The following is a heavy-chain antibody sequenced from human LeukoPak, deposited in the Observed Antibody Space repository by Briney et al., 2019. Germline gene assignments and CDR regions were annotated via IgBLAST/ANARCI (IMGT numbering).Heavy chain of an antibody. Sequence: GGSLRHSCAASGFTFSSYSMIWVRQASGKGLEWVSSISGSSSYIYYAHSVKGRFTISRDNARNSLFLQMNSLRAEDTAVYYCSRSLSVTGTTNYFDYWGQGTLVTVSS. CDR2: ISGSSSYI. CDR1: GFTFSSYS. D-gene: IGHD1-20*01. V-gene: IGHV3-21*01. J-gene: IGHJ4*02. CDR3: SRSLSVTGTTNYFDY.